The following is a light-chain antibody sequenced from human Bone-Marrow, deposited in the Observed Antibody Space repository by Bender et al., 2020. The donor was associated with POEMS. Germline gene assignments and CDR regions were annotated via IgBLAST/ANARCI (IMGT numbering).Light chain of an antibody. CDR3: QAWDSTVAFPYVA. V-gene: IGLV3-1*01. CDR2: EDS. CDR1: RFGDKF. J-gene: IGLJ2*01. Sequence: SYDLTQPPSVSVSPGQTTVIPCSGDRFGDKFASWYQQKPGQSPVLVIYEDSKRPSGIPERFSGSNSGNTATLIISGTQPLDEADYYCQAWDSTVAFPYVAFGGGTKLTVL.